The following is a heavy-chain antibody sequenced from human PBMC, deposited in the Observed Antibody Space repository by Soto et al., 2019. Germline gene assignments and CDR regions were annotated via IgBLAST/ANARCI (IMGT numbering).Heavy chain of an antibody. D-gene: IGHD6-6*01. CDR2: VDYTGST. J-gene: IGHJ6*02. CDR1: GDSISSYY. CDR3: ARSWGGSSYDYYGMNV. Sequence: PSETLSLTCTVSGDSISSYYWSWIRQPPGKGLEWIGYVDYTGSTNYNPSLKSRVTISVDTSNNQFSLRMSSVTAADTAVFYCARSWGGSSYDYYGMNVWGQGTTVTVSS. V-gene: IGHV4-59*01.